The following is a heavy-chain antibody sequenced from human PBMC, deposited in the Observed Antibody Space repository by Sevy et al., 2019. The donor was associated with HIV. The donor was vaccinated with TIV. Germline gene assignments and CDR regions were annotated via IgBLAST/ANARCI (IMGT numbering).Heavy chain of an antibody. CDR2: ISGSGIST. J-gene: IGHJ4*02. CDR1: GFTFSSYA. Sequence: GGSLRLSCAASGFTFSSYAMSWVRQAPGKGPEWVSAISGSGISTYYADSVKGRFTISRDNSKNTLYLQMNNLRAEDTAVFYCAKGIGYSGYETDYWGQGTLVTVSS. V-gene: IGHV3-23*01. D-gene: IGHD5-12*01. CDR3: AKGIGYSGYETDY.